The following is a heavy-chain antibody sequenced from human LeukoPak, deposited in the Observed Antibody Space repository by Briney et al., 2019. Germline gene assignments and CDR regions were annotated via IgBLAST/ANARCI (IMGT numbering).Heavy chain of an antibody. CDR3: ASETHYYGSGRGAFDI. J-gene: IGHJ3*02. V-gene: IGHV3-74*01. Sequence: GGSLRLSCAASGFTFSSYWMHWVRQDPGKGLVWVSRINSDGSSTSYADSVKGRFTISRDNAKNTLYLQMNSLRAEDTAVYYCASETHYYGSGRGAFDIWGQGTMVTVSS. D-gene: IGHD3-10*01. CDR2: INSDGSST. CDR1: GFTFSSYW.